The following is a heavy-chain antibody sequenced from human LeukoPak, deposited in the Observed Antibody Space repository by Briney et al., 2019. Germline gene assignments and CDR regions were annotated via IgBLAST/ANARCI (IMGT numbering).Heavy chain of an antibody. J-gene: IGHJ6*03. Sequence: SETLSLTCTVSGGSISSLYWSWIRQPPGKGLEWIGYIYFSGSTNYNPSLKSRVTISVDTSKNQFSLKLSSVTAADTAVYYCARGLIFGVVINYMDVWGKGTTVTVSS. CDR3: ARGLIFGVVINYMDV. D-gene: IGHD3-3*01. CDR1: GGSISSLY. CDR2: IYFSGST. V-gene: IGHV4-59*01.